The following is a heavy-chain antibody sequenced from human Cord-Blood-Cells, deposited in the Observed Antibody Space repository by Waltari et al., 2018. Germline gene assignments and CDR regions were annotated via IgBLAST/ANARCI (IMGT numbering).Heavy chain of an antibody. CDR3: ARHGGSSWYFYFDY. D-gene: IGHD6-13*01. CDR2: IDHSDSYN. J-gene: IGHJ4*02. CDR1: GYSFTSYW. Sequence: EVQLVQSGAEVKKPGESLRISCKGSGYSFTSYWISCVRQMPGKGLEWMWRIDHSDSYNNYSPSVQGHVTISAEKSISTAYLQWSSLKASDTAMYYCARHGGSSWYFYFDYWGQGTLVTVSS. V-gene: IGHV5-10-1*01.